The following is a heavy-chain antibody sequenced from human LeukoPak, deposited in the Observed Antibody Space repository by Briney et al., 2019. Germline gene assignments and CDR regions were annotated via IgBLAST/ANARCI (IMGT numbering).Heavy chain of an antibody. CDR1: GYTFTGYY. CDR3: ARGLSQVVVVPAAMLFGWFDP. Sequence: ASVKVSCKASGYTFTGYYMHWVRQAPGQGLEWMGWINPNSGGTNYAQKFQGRVTMTRDRSISTAYMELSRLRSDDTAVYYCARGLSQVVVVPAAMLFGWFDPWGQGTLVTVSS. J-gene: IGHJ5*02. CDR2: INPNSGGT. V-gene: IGHV1-2*02. D-gene: IGHD2-2*01.